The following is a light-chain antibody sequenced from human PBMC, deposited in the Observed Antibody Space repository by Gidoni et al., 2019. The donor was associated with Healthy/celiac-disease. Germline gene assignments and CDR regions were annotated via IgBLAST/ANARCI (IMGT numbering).Light chain of an antibody. J-gene: IGKJ4*01. Sequence: EIVMPQSPATLSVSPGERATLTCMASQSVSSNLAGYQQKPGQAPRLRIYGASTRATGIPARFSGSGSGTEFTLTISSLQSEDFAVYYCQQYNNWPPLTFGGGTKVEIK. CDR3: QQYNNWPPLT. CDR1: QSVSSN. V-gene: IGKV3-15*01. CDR2: GAS.